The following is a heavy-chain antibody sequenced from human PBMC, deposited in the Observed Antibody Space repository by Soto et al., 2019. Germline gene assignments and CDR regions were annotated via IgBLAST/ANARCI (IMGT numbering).Heavy chain of an antibody. D-gene: IGHD3-9*01. CDR3: ARQVGDILTGYSISYYYYGMDV. J-gene: IGHJ6*02. V-gene: IGHV5-10-1*01. CDR2: IDPSDSYT. Sequence: GESLKISWKGSGYSFTIYWISWVRQMPGRGLEWMGRIDPSDSYTNYSPSFQGHVTISADKSISTAYLQWSSLKASDTAMYYCARQVGDILTGYSISYYYYGMDVWGQGTTVTVSS. CDR1: GYSFTIYW.